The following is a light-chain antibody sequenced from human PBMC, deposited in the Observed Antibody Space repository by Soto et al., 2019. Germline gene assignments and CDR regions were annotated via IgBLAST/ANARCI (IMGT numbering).Light chain of an antibody. Sequence: EIVFTQSPGTLSLPPGERATLSCRASQSINSNLAWYQQRPGQAPRLLIYGASTRATGIPARFSGSGSGTEFTLTISSLQSEDFAVYYRQQYHSWPPTFGQGTRLETK. V-gene: IGKV3-15*01. CDR1: QSINSN. CDR3: QQYHSWPPT. CDR2: GAS. J-gene: IGKJ5*01.